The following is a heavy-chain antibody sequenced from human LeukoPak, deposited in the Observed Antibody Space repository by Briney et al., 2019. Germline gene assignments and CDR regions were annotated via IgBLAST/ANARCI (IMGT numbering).Heavy chain of an antibody. CDR1: GYSISTGYY. V-gene: IGHV4-38-2*02. J-gene: IGHJ4*02. CDR3: ARPFSSGYYYYFDY. D-gene: IGHD3-22*01. Sequence: SETLSLTCTVSGYSISTGYYWGWIRQTPGKGLEWIGSIYHSGSTYYNPSLKSRVTISVDTSKNQFSLKLSFVTAADTAVYYCARPFSSGYYYYFDYWGQGTLVTVSS. CDR2: IYHSGST.